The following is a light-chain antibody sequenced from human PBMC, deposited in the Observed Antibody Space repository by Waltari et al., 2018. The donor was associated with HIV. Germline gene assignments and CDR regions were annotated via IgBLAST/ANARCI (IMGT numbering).Light chain of an antibody. CDR3: QQYNNWPPVT. J-gene: IGKJ4*01. Sequence: EIVMTQSPATLSVSPGEKTSLPCRASQRVGGKLAWYQQKPGQAPRLLIYGASTRATGIPARFSGSGSGTEFTLTISSLQSEDSGVYYCQQYNNWPPVTFGGGTKVEIK. CDR1: QRVGGK. CDR2: GAS. V-gene: IGKV3-15*01.